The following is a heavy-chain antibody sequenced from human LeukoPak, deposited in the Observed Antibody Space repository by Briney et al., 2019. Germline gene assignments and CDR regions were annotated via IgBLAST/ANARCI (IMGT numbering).Heavy chain of an antibody. D-gene: IGHD6-19*01. V-gene: IGHV3-53*01. J-gene: IGHJ4*02. CDR1: GFTVSNNY. CDR2: VYSDNTP. CDR3: GRGRSGQDY. Sequence: GGSLRLSCAASGFTVSNNYMSWVRQAPRKGLEWVSVVYSDNTPFYADSVKGRFTISRDNSKNTVYLQMNSLRAEDTAVYYCGRGRSGQDYWGQGTLVTVSS.